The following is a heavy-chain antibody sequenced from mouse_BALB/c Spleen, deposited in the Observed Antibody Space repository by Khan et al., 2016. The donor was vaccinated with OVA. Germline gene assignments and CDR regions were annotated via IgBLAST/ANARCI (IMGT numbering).Heavy chain of an antibody. Sequence: EVQLQESGPGLVKPSQSLSLTCTVTGYSITSNYAWNWIRQFPGNKLEWMGYISCSGSTSYNPSLKSRISITRDTSKNQFFLQLSSVTTEDTATYDCARGNYYGYAMDYWGQGTSVTVSS. V-gene: IGHV3-2*02. D-gene: IGHD1-1*01. CDR2: ISCSGST. CDR3: ARGNYYGYAMDY. J-gene: IGHJ4*01. CDR1: GYSITSNYA.